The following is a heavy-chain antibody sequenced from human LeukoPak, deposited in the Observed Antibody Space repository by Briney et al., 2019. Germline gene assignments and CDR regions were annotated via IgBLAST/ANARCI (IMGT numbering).Heavy chain of an antibody. V-gene: IGHV3-7*01. Sequence: GGSLRLSCAASGFTFSSYWMSWVRQAPGRGLEWVANIKQDGSEKYYVDSVKGRFTISRDNAKNSLYLQMNSLRAEDTAVYYCARDSGYYYDSSGGRRIGYYYYYGMDVWGQGTTVTVSS. CDR2: IKQDGSEK. J-gene: IGHJ6*02. D-gene: IGHD3-22*01. CDR1: GFTFSSYW. CDR3: ARDSGYYYDSSGGRRIGYYYYYGMDV.